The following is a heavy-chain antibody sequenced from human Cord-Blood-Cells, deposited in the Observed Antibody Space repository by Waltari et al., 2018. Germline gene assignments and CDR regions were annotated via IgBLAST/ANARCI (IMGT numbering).Heavy chain of an antibody. CDR3: ARDYDILTGYYNWFDP. Sequence: QVQLQESGPGLVKPSQTLSLTCTVSGGSISSGDYYWSWIRQPPGKGLEWIGYIYYSGSTYYNPSLKSRVTISVDTSKNQFSLKLSSVTAVDTAVYYCARDYDILTGYYNWFDPWGQGTLVTVSS. D-gene: IGHD3-9*01. V-gene: IGHV4-30-4*01. CDR1: GGSISSGDYY. J-gene: IGHJ5*02. CDR2: IYYSGST.